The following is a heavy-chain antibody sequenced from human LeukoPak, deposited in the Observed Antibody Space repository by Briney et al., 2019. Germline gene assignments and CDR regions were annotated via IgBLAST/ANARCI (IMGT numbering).Heavy chain of an antibody. CDR2: IYYSGST. J-gene: IGHJ5*02. V-gene: IGHV4-39*01. CDR1: GGSISSSSYY. Sequence: PSETLSLTCTVSGGSISSSSYYWGWIRQPPGKGLEWIGSIYYSGSTYYNPSLKSRVTISVDTSKNQFSLKLSSVTAADTAVYYCARPGDDYGGNTAGFDPWGQGTLVTVSS. D-gene: IGHD4-23*01. CDR3: ARPGDDYGGNTAGFDP.